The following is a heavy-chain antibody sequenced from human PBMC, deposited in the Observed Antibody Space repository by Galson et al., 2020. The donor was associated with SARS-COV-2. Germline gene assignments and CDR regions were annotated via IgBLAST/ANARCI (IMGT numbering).Heavy chain of an antibody. CDR1: GFTFSSYA. J-gene: IGHJ6*02. V-gene: IGHV3-30*04. Sequence: GESLKISCAASGFTFSSYAMHWVRQAPGKGLEWVAVISYDGSNKYYADSVKGRFTISRDNSKNTLYLQMNSLRAEDTAVYYCARRDCSSTSCYEDSPPSIDGMDVWGQGTTVTVSS. CDR3: ARRDCSSTSCYEDSPPSIDGMDV. CDR2: ISYDGSNK. D-gene: IGHD2-2*01.